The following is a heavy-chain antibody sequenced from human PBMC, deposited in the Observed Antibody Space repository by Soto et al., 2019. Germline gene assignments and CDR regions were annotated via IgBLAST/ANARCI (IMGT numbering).Heavy chain of an antibody. D-gene: IGHD2-15*01. CDR3: ARDGPGVDYFDD. CDR2: IYKSGNT. J-gene: IGHJ4*02. V-gene: IGHV4-31*03. Sequence: QVQLQESGPGLVKPSQTLSLTCTVSGASINSGGCYWSSIRQHPGKGLEWIGYIYKSGNTYYNPSLKSRLTISGDTAKNQCSLKLSSVTAADTAVYYCARDGPGVDYFDDGGQGALVTVSS. CDR1: GASINSGGCY.